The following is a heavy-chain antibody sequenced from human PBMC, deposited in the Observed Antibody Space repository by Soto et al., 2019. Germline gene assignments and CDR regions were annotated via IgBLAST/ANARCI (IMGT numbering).Heavy chain of an antibody. Sequence: ASVKVSCKASGYTFTSYDINWVRQATGQGLEWMGWMNPNSGNTGYAQKFQGRVTMTRNTSISTAYMELSSLRSEDTAVYYCARGHFGYSSSSSYMDVWGKGTTVTVSS. J-gene: IGHJ6*03. CDR2: MNPNSGNT. V-gene: IGHV1-8*01. CDR3: ARGHFGYSSSSSYMDV. D-gene: IGHD6-6*01. CDR1: GYTFTSYD.